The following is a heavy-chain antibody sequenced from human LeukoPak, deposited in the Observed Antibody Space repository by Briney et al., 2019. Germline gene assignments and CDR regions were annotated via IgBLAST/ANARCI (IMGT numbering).Heavy chain of an antibody. CDR3: ARLRGGFDSGDY. D-gene: IGHD5-12*01. CDR2: IHPNSGAT. V-gene: IGHV1-2*02. Sequence: GASVKVSCKASGYEFTDFYIHWVRQAPGQRPEWMGWIHPNSGATNYARVFQGRVTMTRDTSISTAYVELGSLKFDDRAVYYCARLRGGFDSGDYWGQGSLVTVSS. CDR1: GYEFTDFY. J-gene: IGHJ4*02.